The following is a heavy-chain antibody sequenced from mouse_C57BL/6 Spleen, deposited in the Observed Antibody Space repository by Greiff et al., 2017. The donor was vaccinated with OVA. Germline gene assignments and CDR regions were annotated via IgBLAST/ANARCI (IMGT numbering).Heavy chain of an antibody. D-gene: IGHD2-3*01. CDR2: IIPTSGST. CDR3: ARDDGYYASWLAY. Sequence: VQLQQSGPELMKPGASVKLSCKATGYTFTGYWMEWVKQRPGHGLEWIGEIIPTSGSTNYNQKFKGKATFTVDTSSNTAYMQLSSLTTEDSAIYYCARDDGYYASWLAYWGQGTLVTVSA. CDR1: GYTFTGYW. V-gene: IGHV1-9*01. J-gene: IGHJ3*01.